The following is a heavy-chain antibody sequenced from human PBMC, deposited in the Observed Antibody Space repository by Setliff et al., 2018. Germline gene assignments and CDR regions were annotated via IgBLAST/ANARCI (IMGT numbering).Heavy chain of an antibody. Sequence: ASVKVSCKASGYTFTGPYMHWVRQAPGQGLEWMGWINPDTGYSKYAQKFQGRVTLTRDTSLTTAYMELRSLTSDDTAVYYCATQAAAYYFDYWGQGALVTVSS. CDR2: INPDTGYS. J-gene: IGHJ4*02. CDR3: ATQAAAYYFDY. V-gene: IGHV1-2*02. D-gene: IGHD6-13*01. CDR1: GYTFTGPY.